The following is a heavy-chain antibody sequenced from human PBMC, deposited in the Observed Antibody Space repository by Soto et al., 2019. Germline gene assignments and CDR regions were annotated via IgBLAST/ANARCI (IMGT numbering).Heavy chain of an antibody. CDR3: ARELGSSQYYYYYYGTDV. J-gene: IGHJ6*02. D-gene: IGHD3-10*01. Sequence: SVKVSCKASGGTFSSYAISWVRQAPGQGLEWMGGIIPIFGTANYAQKFQGRVTITADESTSTAYMELSSLRSEDTAVYYCARELGSSQYYYYYYGTDVWGQGTTVTVSS. CDR2: IIPIFGTA. CDR1: GGTFSSYA. V-gene: IGHV1-69*13.